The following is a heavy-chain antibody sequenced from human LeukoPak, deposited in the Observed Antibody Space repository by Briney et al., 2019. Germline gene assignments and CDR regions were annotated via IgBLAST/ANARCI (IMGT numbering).Heavy chain of an antibody. J-gene: IGHJ4*02. CDR1: GGSISNYY. CDR2: IYYSGST. V-gene: IGHV4-59*08. D-gene: IGHD3-10*01. Sequence: PSETLSLTCTVSGGSISNYYWSWIRQPPGKGLEWIGYIYYSGSTNYNPSLKRRVTISVDKSKNQFSLKLSSVTAADTAVYYCARLGEGLWFGEFYDYWGQGTLVTVSS. CDR3: ARLGEGLWFGEFYDY.